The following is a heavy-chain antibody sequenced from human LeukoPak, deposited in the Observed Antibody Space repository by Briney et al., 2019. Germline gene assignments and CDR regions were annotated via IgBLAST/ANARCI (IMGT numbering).Heavy chain of an antibody. CDR3: AREVVGRGSLTPFDY. D-gene: IGHD6-13*01. J-gene: IGHJ4*02. CDR1: GGSISSSSYY. Sequence: SETLSLTCTVSGGSISSSSYYWGWIRQPPGKGLEWIGSIYYSGSTYYNPSLKSRVTISVDTSKNQFSLKLSSVTAANTAVYYCAREVVGRGSLTPFDYWGQGTLVTVSS. V-gene: IGHV4-39*07. CDR2: IYYSGST.